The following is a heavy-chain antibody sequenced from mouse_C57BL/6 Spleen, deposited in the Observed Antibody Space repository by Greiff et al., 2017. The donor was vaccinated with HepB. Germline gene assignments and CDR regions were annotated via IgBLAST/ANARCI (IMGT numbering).Heavy chain of an antibody. CDR3: ARSRGRMNYYGSSYERYFDV. CDR2: IDPSDSYT. D-gene: IGHD1-1*01. Sequence: VQLQQPGAELVKPGASVKLSCKASGYTFTSYWMQWVKQRPGQGLEWIGEIDPSDSYTNYNQKFKGKATLTVDTSSSTAYMQLSSLTSEDSAVYYCARSRGRMNYYGSSYERYFDVWGTGTTVTVAS. CDR1: GYTFTSYW. V-gene: IGHV1-50*01. J-gene: IGHJ1*03.